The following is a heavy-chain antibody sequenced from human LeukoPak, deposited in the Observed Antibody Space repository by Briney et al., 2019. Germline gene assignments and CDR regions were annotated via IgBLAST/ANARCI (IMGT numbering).Heavy chain of an antibody. J-gene: IGHJ4*02. Sequence: GASVKVSCKASGYTFTSYAMHWVRQAPGQRLEWMGWINAGNGNTKYSQEFQGRVTITRDTSASTAYMELSSLRSEDMAVYYCAREGGLGYCSSTSCYADYSSSWYGFDYWGQGTLVTVSS. CDR2: INAGNGNT. CDR1: GYTFTSYA. V-gene: IGHV1-3*03. D-gene: IGHD2-2*01. CDR3: AREGGLGYCSSTSCYADYSSSWYGFDY.